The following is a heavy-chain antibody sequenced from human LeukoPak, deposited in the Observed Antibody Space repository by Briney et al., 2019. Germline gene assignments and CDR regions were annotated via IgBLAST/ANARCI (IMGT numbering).Heavy chain of an antibody. V-gene: IGHV3-74*01. J-gene: IGHJ4*02. CDR1: GFTFSSYW. CDR2: INSDGSST. Sequence: GGSLRLSCAASGFTFSSYWMHWCRQAPGKGLVWVSRINSDGSSTRYADSVKGRFTISRDNAKNTLYLQMNSLRAEDTAVYYCARDRVMVRGVIENWGQGTLVTVSS. D-gene: IGHD3-10*01. CDR3: ARDRVMVRGVIEN.